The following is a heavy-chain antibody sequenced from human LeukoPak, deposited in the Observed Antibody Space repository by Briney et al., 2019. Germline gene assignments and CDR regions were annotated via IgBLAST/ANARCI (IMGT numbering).Heavy chain of an antibody. CDR3: ARDGHRMYYYGSSDYRFDY. CDR2: ISGYNGNT. Sequence: ASVKVSCKASGYTFTNYHISWVRQAPGQRLEWMGWISGYNGNTHYAQKLQGRVTMTTDTSTSTAYMELRSLRSDDTAVYYCARDGHRMYYYGSSDYRFDYWGQGTLVTVSS. CDR1: GYTFTNYH. J-gene: IGHJ4*02. D-gene: IGHD3-22*01. V-gene: IGHV1-18*01.